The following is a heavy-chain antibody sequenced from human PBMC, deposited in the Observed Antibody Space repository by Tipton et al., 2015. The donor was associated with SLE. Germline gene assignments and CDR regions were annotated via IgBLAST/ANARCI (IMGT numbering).Heavy chain of an antibody. V-gene: IGHV1-2*06. Sequence: SCAASGYTFTGYYMHWVRQAPGQGLEWMGRINPNSGGTNYAQKFQGRVTMTRDTSISTAYMELSRLRSDDTAVYYCAFTVTTGWYFDLWGRGTLVTVSS. CDR1: GYTFTGYY. J-gene: IGHJ2*01. D-gene: IGHD4-17*01. CDR3: AFTVTTGWYFDL. CDR2: INPNSGGT.